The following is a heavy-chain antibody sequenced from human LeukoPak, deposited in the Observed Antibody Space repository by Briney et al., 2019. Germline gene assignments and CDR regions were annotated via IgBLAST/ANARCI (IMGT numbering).Heavy chain of an antibody. CDR2: IYHSGST. Sequence: PSETLSLTCAVSGGSISSSNWWSWVRQPPGKGLEWIGEIYHSGSTNYNPSLKSRVTISVDKSKNQFSLKLSSVTAADTAVYYCARAPKGYSSGWYGDYFDYWGQGTLVTVSS. J-gene: IGHJ4*02. V-gene: IGHV4-4*02. CDR3: ARAPKGYSSGWYGDYFDY. D-gene: IGHD6-19*01. CDR1: GGSISSSNW.